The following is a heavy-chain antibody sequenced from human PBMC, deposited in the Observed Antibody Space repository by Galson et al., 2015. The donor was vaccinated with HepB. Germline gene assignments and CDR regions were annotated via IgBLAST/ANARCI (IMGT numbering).Heavy chain of an antibody. CDR1: GGSISSSSYY. J-gene: IGHJ6*03. Sequence: SETLSLTCTVSGGSISSSSYYWGWIRQPPGKGLEWIGRIYTSGSTNYNPSLKSRVTMSVDTSKNQFSPKLSSVTAADTAVYYCARVLTPGFYMDVWGKGTTVTVSS. D-gene: IGHD1-14*01. CDR2: IYTSGST. CDR3: ARVLTPGFYMDV. V-gene: IGHV4-61*05.